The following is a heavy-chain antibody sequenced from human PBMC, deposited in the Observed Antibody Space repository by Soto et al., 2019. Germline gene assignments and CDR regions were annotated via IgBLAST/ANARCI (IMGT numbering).Heavy chain of an antibody. J-gene: IGHJ3*02. V-gene: IGHV6-1*01. CDR3: ARAPQPLWWDDAFDI. D-gene: IGHD2-2*01. CDR2: TYYRSKWYN. CDR1: GDSVSSNSAA. Sequence: SQTLSLTCAISGDSVSSNSAAWNLIRQSPARGLEWLGRTYYRSKWYNDYSVSVKSRITINPDTSQNQFSLQLNSVTPEDTAVYYCARAPQPLWWDDAFDIWGQGTMVTVSS.